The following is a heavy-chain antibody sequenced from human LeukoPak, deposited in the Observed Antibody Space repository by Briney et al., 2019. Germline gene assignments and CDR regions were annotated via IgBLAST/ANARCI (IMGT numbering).Heavy chain of an antibody. CDR2: INHSGST. CDR1: GGSFSGYY. D-gene: IGHD6-19*01. J-gene: IGHJ4*02. V-gene: IGHV4-34*01. Sequence: SETLSLTCAVYGGSFSGYYWSWIRQPPGKGLEWIGEINHSGSTNYNPSLKSRVTISVDTSKNQFSLKLSSVTAADTAVYYCATYSSGWYGFDYWGQGTLVTVSS. CDR3: ATYSSGWYGFDY.